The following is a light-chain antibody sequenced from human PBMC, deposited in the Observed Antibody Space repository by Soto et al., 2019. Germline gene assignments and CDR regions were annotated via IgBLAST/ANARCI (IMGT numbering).Light chain of an antibody. CDR3: SSYAGSNNPVI. Sequence: QSVLTQPPSASGSPGQSVTISCTGTSSDIGSYNYVSWYQQHPGKVPKLMIYEVSQRPSGVPDRFSGSKSGNTASLTVSGLQVEDEADYYCSSYAGSNNPVIFGGGTKLTVL. CDR1: SSDIGSYNY. J-gene: IGLJ2*01. V-gene: IGLV2-8*01. CDR2: EVS.